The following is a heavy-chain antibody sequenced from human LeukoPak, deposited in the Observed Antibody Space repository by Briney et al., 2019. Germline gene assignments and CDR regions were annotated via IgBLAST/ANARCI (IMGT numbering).Heavy chain of an antibody. CDR1: GFTFSSYS. J-gene: IGHJ5*02. Sequence: GGSLRLSCAASGFTFSSYSMNWVRQARGKGLEWVSSISSSGSYIYHADSVRGRFTISRDNAKNSLYLQMNSLRAEDTAVYYCVRIAVAGDWFDPWGQGTLVTVSS. D-gene: IGHD6-19*01. CDR3: VRIAVAGDWFDP. CDR2: ISSSGSYI. V-gene: IGHV3-21*01.